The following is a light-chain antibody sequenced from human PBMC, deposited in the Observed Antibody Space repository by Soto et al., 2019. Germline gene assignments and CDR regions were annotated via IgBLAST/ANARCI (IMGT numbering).Light chain of an antibody. CDR2: DVS. V-gene: IGLV2-11*01. J-gene: IGLJ1*01. Sequence: QSALTQPRSVSGSPGQSVTISCTVTSSDVGGYNYVSWYQQYSGKAPKVMIYDVSKRPSGVPDRFSGSKSGNTASLTISGLQAEDEADYYCCSYAASNTFVFATGPKVTVL. CDR3: CSYAASNTFV. CDR1: SSDVGGYNY.